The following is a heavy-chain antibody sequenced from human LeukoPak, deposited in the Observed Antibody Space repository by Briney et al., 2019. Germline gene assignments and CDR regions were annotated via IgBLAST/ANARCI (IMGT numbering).Heavy chain of an antibody. CDR1: GFTFSSYS. CDR2: ISSNSYYI. V-gene: IGHV3-21*01. D-gene: IGHD3-9*01. J-gene: IGHJ4*02. Sequence: GGSLRLSCAASGFTFSSYSMNWVRQAPGKGLEWVSSISSNSYYICYADSLKGRFTISRDNANNSLFLQMNSLRAEDTAVYYCARAADILTGPDYWGQGTLVTVSS. CDR3: ARAADILTGPDY.